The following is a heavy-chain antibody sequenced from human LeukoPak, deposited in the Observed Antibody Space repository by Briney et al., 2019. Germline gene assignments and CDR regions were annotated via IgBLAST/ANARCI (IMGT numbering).Heavy chain of an antibody. CDR2: IWYDGSNK. Sequence: PGRSLRLSCAASGFTFSSYGMHWVRQAPGKGLEWVADIWYDGSNKYYADSVKGRFTISRDNSKNTLYLQMNSLRAEDTAVYYCAKDERGYSYGLIDYWGQGTLVTVSS. J-gene: IGHJ4*02. CDR1: GFTFSSYG. V-gene: IGHV3-33*06. CDR3: AKDERGYSYGLIDY. D-gene: IGHD5-18*01.